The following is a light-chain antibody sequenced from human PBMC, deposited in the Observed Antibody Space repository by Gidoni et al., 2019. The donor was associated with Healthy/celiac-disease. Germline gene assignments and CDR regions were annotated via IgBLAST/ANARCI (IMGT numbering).Light chain of an antibody. J-gene: IGLJ2*01. V-gene: IGLV3-1*01. Sequence: SYELTQPPSVSVSPGQTASITCSGDKLGDKYACWYQQKPGQSPVLVIYQDSKRPSGIPERFSGSNSGNTATLTISGTQAMDEADYYCQAWDISTCVFGGGTKLTVL. CDR3: QAWDISTCV. CDR1: KLGDKY. CDR2: QDS.